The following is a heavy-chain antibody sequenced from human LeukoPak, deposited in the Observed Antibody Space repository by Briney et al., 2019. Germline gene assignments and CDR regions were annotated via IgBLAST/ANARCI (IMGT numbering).Heavy chain of an antibody. CDR2: INPSGGST. Sequence: GASVKVSCKASGYTFTSYYMHWVRQAPGQGLEWMGIINPSGGSTSYAQKFQGRVTITRNTSISTAYMELSSLRSEDTAVYYCARAFMVRGVIIRYYFDYWGQGTLVTVSS. V-gene: IGHV1-46*01. J-gene: IGHJ4*02. D-gene: IGHD3-10*01. CDR3: ARAFMVRGVIIRYYFDY. CDR1: GYTFTSYY.